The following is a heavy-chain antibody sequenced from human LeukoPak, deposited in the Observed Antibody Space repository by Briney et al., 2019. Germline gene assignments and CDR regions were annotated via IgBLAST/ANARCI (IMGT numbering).Heavy chain of an antibody. D-gene: IGHD2-2*01. Sequence: GESLKISCKGSGYSFTSYWITWVRQMPRKGLEWMGRIDPSDSYTNYSPSFQGHVTISADKSISTAYLQWSSLKASDTAMYYCARRTRNWFDPWGQGTLVTVSS. CDR2: IDPSDSYT. CDR1: GYSFTSYW. J-gene: IGHJ5*02. CDR3: ARRTRNWFDP. V-gene: IGHV5-10-1*01.